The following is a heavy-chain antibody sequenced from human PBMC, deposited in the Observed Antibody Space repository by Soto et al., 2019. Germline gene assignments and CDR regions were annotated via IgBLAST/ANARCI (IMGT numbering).Heavy chain of an antibody. V-gene: IGHV3-30*04. CDR1: GFTLSKYA. J-gene: IGHJ3*02. Sequence: QVQLVESGGGVVQPGRSLRLSCAASGFTLSKYAMHWVRQAPKKGLDWLAVISKDGINKYYAESVKGRVTISRDESKNTLYLEMNGLTTDDTAVYYCAKGLGAFDIWGQGTMVTVSS. CDR3: AKGLGAFDI. CDR2: ISKDGINK.